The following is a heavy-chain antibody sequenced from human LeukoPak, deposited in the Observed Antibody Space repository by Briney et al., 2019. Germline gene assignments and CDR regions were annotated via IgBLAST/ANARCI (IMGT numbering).Heavy chain of an antibody. CDR3: ARDTSTMRDYYYYMDV. D-gene: IGHD1-1*01. CDR2: ISSSGGIK. CDR1: RFTFSSYS. V-gene: IGHV3-48*04. Sequence: PGGSLRLSCAASRFTFSSYSMNWVRQAPGKGLEWVSYISSSGGIKYYADSVKGRFTISRDNAKSSLYLQMNSLRAEDTAVYYCARDTSTMRDYYYYMDVWGKGTTVTISS. J-gene: IGHJ6*03.